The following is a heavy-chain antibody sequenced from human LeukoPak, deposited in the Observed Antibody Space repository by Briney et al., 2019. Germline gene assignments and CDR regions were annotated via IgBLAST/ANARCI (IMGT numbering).Heavy chain of an antibody. CDR2: ISANGGRT. D-gene: IGHD6-19*01. V-gene: IGHV3-64*01. CDR3: ARGTRFITVAGTSLSFDP. CDR1: GFSFSSFF. J-gene: IGHJ5*02. Sequence: GGSLGLSCAASGFSFSSFFMHWVRQAPGKGLEYVSGISANGGRTYYANSVKGRFTISRDNSKNTLYLHLGSLRPEDMAVYYCARGTRFITVAGTSLSFDPWGQGILVIVSS.